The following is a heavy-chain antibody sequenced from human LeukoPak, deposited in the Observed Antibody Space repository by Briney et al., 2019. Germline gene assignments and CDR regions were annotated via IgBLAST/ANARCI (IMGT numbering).Heavy chain of an antibody. Sequence: KPSETLSLTCTVSGVSISNYYWSWVRQPPGKGLEWIGYIYSTGTTNYNPSLKSRGTISVDMSKNQLSLKLSSVTAADTALYYCARGEHFASGSYHYWGQGTLVIVAS. D-gene: IGHD3-10*01. V-gene: IGHV4-59*01. J-gene: IGHJ4*02. CDR1: GVSISNYY. CDR3: ARGEHFASGSYHY. CDR2: IYSTGTT.